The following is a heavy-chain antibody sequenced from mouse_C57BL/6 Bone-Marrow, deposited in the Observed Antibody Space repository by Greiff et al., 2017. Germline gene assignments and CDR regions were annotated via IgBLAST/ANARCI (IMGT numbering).Heavy chain of an antibody. CDR1: GYTFTSYW. CDR3: ARGGRQLRLQDFDY. Sequence: QVQLQQPGAELVMPGASVKLSCKASGYTFTSYWMHWVKQRPGQGLEWIGEIDPSDSYTNYNQKFKGKSTLTVDKSSSTAYMQLSSLTSEDSAVYYCARGGRQLRLQDFDYWGQGTTLTVSS. V-gene: IGHV1-69*01. D-gene: IGHD3-2*02. CDR2: IDPSDSYT. J-gene: IGHJ2*01.